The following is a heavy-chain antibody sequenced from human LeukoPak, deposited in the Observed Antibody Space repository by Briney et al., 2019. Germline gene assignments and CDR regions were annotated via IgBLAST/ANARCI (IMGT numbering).Heavy chain of an antibody. CDR1: GFTVSSNY. CDR2: IYSGGST. Sequence: GGSLRLSCAASGFTVSSNYMSWVRQAPGKGLEWVSVIYSGGSTYYADSVKGRFTISRDNSENTLYLQMNSLRAEDTAVYYCARDTNYSSSPIVYFDYWGQGTLVTVSS. V-gene: IGHV3-66*02. CDR3: ARDTNYSSSPIVYFDY. J-gene: IGHJ4*02. D-gene: IGHD6-6*01.